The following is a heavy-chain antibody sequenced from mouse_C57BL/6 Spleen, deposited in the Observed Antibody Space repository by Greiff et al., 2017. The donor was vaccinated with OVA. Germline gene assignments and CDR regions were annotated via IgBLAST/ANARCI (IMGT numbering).Heavy chain of an antibody. Sequence: EVKLMESGGGLVKPGGSLKLSCAASGFTFSSYTMSWVRQTPEKRLEWVATISGGGGNTYYPDSVKGRFTISRDNAKNTLYLQMSSLRSEDTALYYCARIYGSSPFAYWGQGTLVTVSA. D-gene: IGHD1-1*01. V-gene: IGHV5-9*01. J-gene: IGHJ3*01. CDR1: GFTFSSYT. CDR3: ARIYGSSPFAY. CDR2: ISGGGGNT.